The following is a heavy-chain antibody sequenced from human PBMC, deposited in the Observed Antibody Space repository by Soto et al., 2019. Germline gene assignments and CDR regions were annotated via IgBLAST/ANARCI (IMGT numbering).Heavy chain of an antibody. D-gene: IGHD3-10*01. V-gene: IGHV1-69*02. CDR1: GDTFNFYS. CDR2: VNPIVSMS. J-gene: IGHJ4*02. CDR3: ASSYGSGYRAFDY. Sequence: QGQLVQSGAEVKRPGSSVKVSCKASGDTFNFYSINWVRQAPGLGLEWMGRVNPIVSMSNYAQKFQGRVTMTADKSTSKAYMELSSLRSEDTAISYCASSYGSGYRAFDYWGQGALVTVSS.